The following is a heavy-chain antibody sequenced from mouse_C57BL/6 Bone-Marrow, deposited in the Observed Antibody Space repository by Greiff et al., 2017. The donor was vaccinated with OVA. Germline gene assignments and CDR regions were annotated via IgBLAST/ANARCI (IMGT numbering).Heavy chain of an antibody. CDR3: ARSTMITTGFAY. CDR1: GYTFTSYW. V-gene: IGHV1-69*01. D-gene: IGHD2-4*01. J-gene: IGHJ3*01. Sequence: QVQLQQPGAELVMPGASVKLSCKASGYTFTSYWMHWVKQRPGQGLEWIGEIDPSDSYTNYNQKFKGKSTLTVDKSSSTAYRQLSSLTSEDSAVYYCARSTMITTGFAYWGQGTLVTVSA. CDR2: IDPSDSYT.